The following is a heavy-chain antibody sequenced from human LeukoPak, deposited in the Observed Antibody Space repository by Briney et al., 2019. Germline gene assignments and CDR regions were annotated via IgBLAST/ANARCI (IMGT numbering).Heavy chain of an antibody. Sequence: SGGSLRLSCEASGFTFRDYWMTWVRQAPGKGLEWVSSISSSSSYIYYADSVKGRFTISRDNAKNSLYLQMNSLRAEDTAVYYCARVSRGGYDFIDYWGQGTLVTVSS. CDR2: ISSSSSYI. V-gene: IGHV3-21*01. CDR3: ARVSRGGYDFIDY. CDR1: GFTFRDYW. D-gene: IGHD5-12*01. J-gene: IGHJ4*02.